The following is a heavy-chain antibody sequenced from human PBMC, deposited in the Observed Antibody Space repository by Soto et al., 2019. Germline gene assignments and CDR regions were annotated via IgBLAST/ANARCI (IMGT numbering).Heavy chain of an antibody. J-gene: IGHJ6*03. D-gene: IGHD4-4*01. CDR3: ARVRNRYYYMDV. CDR1: GGSISSYY. V-gene: IGHV4-59*01. Sequence: SETLSLTCTVSGGSISSYYWSWIRQPPGKGLEWIGYIYYSGSTNYNPSLKSRVTISVDTSKNQFSLKLSSVTAADTAVYYCARVRNRYYYMDVWGKGTTVTVSS. CDR2: IYYSGST.